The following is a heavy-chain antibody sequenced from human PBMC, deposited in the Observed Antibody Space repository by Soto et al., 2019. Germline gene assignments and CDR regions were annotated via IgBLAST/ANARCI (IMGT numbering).Heavy chain of an antibody. V-gene: IGHV1-18*01. Sequence: GASVKVSCKASGYTFTSYGISWVRQAPGQGLEWMGWISAYNGNTNYAQKLQGRVTMTTDTSTSTAYMELRSLRSDDTAVYYCARAGDYDFWSGYYSPPYYYYGMDVWGQGTTVT. J-gene: IGHJ6*02. D-gene: IGHD3-3*01. CDR2: ISAYNGNT. CDR1: GYTFTSYG. CDR3: ARAGDYDFWSGYYSPPYYYYGMDV.